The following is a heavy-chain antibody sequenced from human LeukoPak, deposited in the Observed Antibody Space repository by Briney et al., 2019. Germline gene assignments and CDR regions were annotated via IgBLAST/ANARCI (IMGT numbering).Heavy chain of an antibody. V-gene: IGHV4-34*01. J-gene: IGHJ4*02. CDR2: INHSGST. D-gene: IGHD2-15*01. CDR1: GGSFGGYY. CDR3: ARAGSGFDY. Sequence: PSETLSLTCAVYGGSFGGYYWSWIRQPPGKGLEWIGEINHSGSTNYNPSLKSRVTISVDTSKNQFSLKLSSVTAADTAVYYCARAGSGFDYWGQGTLVTVSS.